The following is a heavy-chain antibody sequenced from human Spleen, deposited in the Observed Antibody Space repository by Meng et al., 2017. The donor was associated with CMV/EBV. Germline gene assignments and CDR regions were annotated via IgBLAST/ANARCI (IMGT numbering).Heavy chain of an antibody. CDR3: ARDRGVVVPAAKDYHYYYGMDV. CDR2: ISSSSSYI. D-gene: IGHD2-2*01. J-gene: IGHJ6*02. V-gene: IGHV3-21*01. Sequence: GESLKISCAAFGFTFSSYSMNWVRQAPGKGLEWVSSISSSSSYIYYADSVKGRFTISRDNAKNSLYLQMNSLRAEDTAVYYCARDRGVVVPAAKDYHYYYGMDVWGQGTTVTVSS. CDR1: GFTFSSYS.